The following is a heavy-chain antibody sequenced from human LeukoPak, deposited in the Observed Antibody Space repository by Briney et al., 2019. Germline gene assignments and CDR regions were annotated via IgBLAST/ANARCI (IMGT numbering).Heavy chain of an antibody. Sequence: GGSLRLSCAASGFTFSSYSMNWVRQAPGKGLEWVSSISSSSSYIYYADSVKGRFTISRDNAKNSLYLQMSSLRAEDTAVYYCAREEYNWNGRWFDPWGQGTLVTVSS. CDR3: AREEYNWNGRWFDP. CDR2: ISSSSSYI. J-gene: IGHJ5*02. CDR1: GFTFSSYS. V-gene: IGHV3-21*01. D-gene: IGHD1-1*01.